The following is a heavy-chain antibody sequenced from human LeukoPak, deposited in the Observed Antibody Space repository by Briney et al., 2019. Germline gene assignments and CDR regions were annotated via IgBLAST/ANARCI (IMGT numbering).Heavy chain of an antibody. Sequence: HSETLSLTCAVYGGSFSGYYWSWIRQPPGKGLEWIGEINHSGSTNYNPSLKSRVTISVDTSKNQFSLKLSSVTAADTAVYYCARARWSPLYYFDYWGQGTLVTVSS. V-gene: IGHV4-34*01. CDR2: INHSGST. D-gene: IGHD4-23*01. CDR1: GGSFSGYY. CDR3: ARARWSPLYYFDY. J-gene: IGHJ4*02.